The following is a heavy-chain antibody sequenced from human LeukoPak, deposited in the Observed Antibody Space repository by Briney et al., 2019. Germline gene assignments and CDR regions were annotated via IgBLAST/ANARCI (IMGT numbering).Heavy chain of an antibody. CDR2: IWYDGSNK. D-gene: IGHD2-21*02. CDR3: ARWGDGKRFDY. CDR1: GFTFSSHG. Sequence: PGGSLRLSCAASGFTFSSHGMNWDRQAPGKGPEWVAVIWYDGSNKYYADSVKGRFTISRDNSKNTLYLQMNSLRDEDTAMYYCARWGDGKRFDYWGQGTLGTVSS. V-gene: IGHV3-33*01. J-gene: IGHJ4*02.